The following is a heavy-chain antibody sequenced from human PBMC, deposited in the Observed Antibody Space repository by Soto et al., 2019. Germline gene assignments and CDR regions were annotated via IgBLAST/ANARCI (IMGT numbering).Heavy chain of an antibody. D-gene: IGHD3-10*01. CDR3: ARRITLVRGVPLNYFDY. Sequence: ASVKVSCKASGYTFTSYGISWVRQAPGQGLEWMGWISAYNGNTNYAQKLQGRVTMTTDTSTSTAYMELRSLRSDDTAVYYCARRITLVRGVPLNYFDYWGQGTLVTVSS. CDR2: ISAYNGNT. V-gene: IGHV1-18*01. J-gene: IGHJ4*02. CDR1: GYTFTSYG.